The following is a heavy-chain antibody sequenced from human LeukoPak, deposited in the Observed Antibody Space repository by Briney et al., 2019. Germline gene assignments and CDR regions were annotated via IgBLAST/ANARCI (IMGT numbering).Heavy chain of an antibody. CDR2: ISYDGSNK. CDR3: ARGADGVSSNSRGWFDP. J-gene: IGHJ5*02. Sequence: GGSLRLSCAASGFTFSNYGMHWVRQAPGKGLEWVAVISYDGSNKYYADSVKGRFTISRDNSKNTLYLQMNSLRAEDTAVYSCARGADGVSSNSRGWFDPWGQRTLVTVSS. V-gene: IGHV3-30*03. D-gene: IGHD2-15*01. CDR1: GFTFSNYG.